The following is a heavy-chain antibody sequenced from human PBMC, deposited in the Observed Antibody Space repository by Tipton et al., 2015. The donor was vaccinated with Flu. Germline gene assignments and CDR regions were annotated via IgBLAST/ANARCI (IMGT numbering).Heavy chain of an antibody. CDR1: GGSISSSNW. Sequence: TLSLTCAVSGGSISSSNWWSWVRQPPGKGLEWIGEIYHSGSTNYNPSLKSRVTISVDKSKNQFSLKLSSVTAADTAVYYCARAKSPGYYYDSSEGAYFGYWGQGTLVTVSS. CDR2: IYHSGST. J-gene: IGHJ4*02. CDR3: ARAKSPGYYYDSSEGAYFGY. D-gene: IGHD3-22*01. V-gene: IGHV4-4*02.